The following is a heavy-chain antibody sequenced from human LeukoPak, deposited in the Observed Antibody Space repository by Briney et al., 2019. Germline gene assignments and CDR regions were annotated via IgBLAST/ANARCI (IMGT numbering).Heavy chain of an antibody. CDR2: IRYDGSNK. D-gene: IGHD5-24*01. CDR3: AKDLRGRWLQLGGYYFDY. J-gene: IGHJ4*02. Sequence: GGSLRLSCAGSGFTFSKHGMNWVRQAPGKGLEWVAFIRYDGSNKYYADSVKGRFTISRDNSKNTLYLQMNSLRAEDTAVYYCAKDLRGRWLQLGGYYFDYWGQGTLVTVSS. CDR1: GFTFSKHG. V-gene: IGHV3-30*02.